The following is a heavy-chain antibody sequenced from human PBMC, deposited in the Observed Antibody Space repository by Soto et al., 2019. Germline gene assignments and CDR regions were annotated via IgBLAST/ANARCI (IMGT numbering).Heavy chain of an antibody. CDR2: IYYSGST. CDR1: GGSISSYY. V-gene: IGHV4-59*01. CDR3: ARFPDTYYDFWSGYYTGMDV. D-gene: IGHD3-3*01. Sequence: SETLSLTCTVSGGSISSYYWSWIRQPPGKGLEWIGYIYYSGSTNYNPSVKRRVTISVDTSKNQFSLKLSSVTAADTAVYYCARFPDTYYDFWSGYYTGMDVWGQGTTVTVSS. J-gene: IGHJ6*02.